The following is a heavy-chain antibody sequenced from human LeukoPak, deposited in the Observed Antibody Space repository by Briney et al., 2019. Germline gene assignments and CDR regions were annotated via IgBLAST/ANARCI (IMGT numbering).Heavy chain of an antibody. V-gene: IGHV3-48*01. J-gene: IGHJ3*01. Sequence: GGSLRLSCAASGFTFSSYSMNWVRQAPGKGLEWVSYISASSGTIYYADSVKGRFTISRDNAKNSLYLQMNGLKAEDTAVYYCARDLYDSSGYYYRGTFYVWGQGTMFTVSS. CDR2: ISASSGTI. CDR3: ARDLYDSSGYYYRGTFYV. CDR1: GFTFSSYS. D-gene: IGHD3-22*01.